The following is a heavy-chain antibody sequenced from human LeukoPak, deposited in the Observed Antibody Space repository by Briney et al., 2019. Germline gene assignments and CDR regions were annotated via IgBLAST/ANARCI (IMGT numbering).Heavy chain of an antibody. CDR2: MNPNSGNT. J-gene: IGHJ4*02. V-gene: IGHV1-8*01. Sequence: ASVTVSCKAPGYTFTSYDINWVRQAPGQGLEWMGWMNPNSGNTGYAQKFQGRVTMTRNTSISTAYMELSSLRSEDTAVYYCARVPYIAAAGRSDWWGQGTLVTVSS. CDR3: ARVPYIAAAGRSDW. CDR1: GYTFTSYD. D-gene: IGHD6-13*01.